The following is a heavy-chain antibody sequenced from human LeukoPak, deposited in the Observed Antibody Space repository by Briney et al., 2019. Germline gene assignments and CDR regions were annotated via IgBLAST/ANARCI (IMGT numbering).Heavy chain of an antibody. CDR2: ISSSGSTI. V-gene: IGHV3-48*04. CDR1: GFTFSSHG. J-gene: IGHJ6*03. CDR3: ARGGRKSRGVDIVRKKETGYYYYMDV. D-gene: IGHD2-15*01. Sequence: PGGFLRLSCAASGFTFSSHGMNWVRQAPGKGLEWVSYISSSGSTIYYADSVKGRFTISRDNAKNSLYLQMNSLRAEDTAVYYCARGGRKSRGVDIVRKKETGYYYYMDVWGKGTTVTVSS.